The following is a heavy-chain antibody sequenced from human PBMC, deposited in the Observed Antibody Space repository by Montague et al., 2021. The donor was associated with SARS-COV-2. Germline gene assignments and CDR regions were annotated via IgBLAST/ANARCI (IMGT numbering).Heavy chain of an antibody. CDR3: ASLGGKDYGGNYFDV. V-gene: IGHV4-39*01. Sequence: SETLSLTCSVSGHAIKSNPYSWAWIRQPPGKGLEWVGRIYTALYSDAERWYNPSLTRRVTISVDTSKNQISLNLTAVAATYTAAYDCASLGGKDYGGNYFDVWGQGTTVTVSS. CDR2: IYTALYSDA. J-gene: IGHJ4*01. D-gene: IGHD4-23*01. CDR1: GHAIKSNPYS.